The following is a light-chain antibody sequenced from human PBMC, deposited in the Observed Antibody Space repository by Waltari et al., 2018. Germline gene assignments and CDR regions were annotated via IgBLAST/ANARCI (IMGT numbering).Light chain of an antibody. V-gene: IGKV3-11*01. CDR1: HSVDWY. Sequence: EIVLTQSPATLSLSPGERATPSCRASHSVDWYLAWYQQRPGQPPRLLIYDTSNRAPGSPARFSGSGSDTDFTLTISSLEPEDFAVYYCQQRRSWPLTFGGGTKVEIE. CDR2: DTS. CDR3: QQRRSWPLT. J-gene: IGKJ4*01.